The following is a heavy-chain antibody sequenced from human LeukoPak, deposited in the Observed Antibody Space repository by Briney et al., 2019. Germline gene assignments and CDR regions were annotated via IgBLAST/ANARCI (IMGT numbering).Heavy chain of an antibody. Sequence: PGGSLTLACAVSGFTFSSYWMHWVRQPPEKGLVWVSRINSDGSNTSYADSVKGRFTISRDNAKNTLYLQMNSLRAEDTAVYYCARGSDYDILTGYSPSDAFDIWGQGTMVTVSS. CDR2: INSDGSNT. D-gene: IGHD3-9*01. CDR1: GFTFSSYW. J-gene: IGHJ3*02. CDR3: ARGSDYDILTGYSPSDAFDI. V-gene: IGHV3-74*01.